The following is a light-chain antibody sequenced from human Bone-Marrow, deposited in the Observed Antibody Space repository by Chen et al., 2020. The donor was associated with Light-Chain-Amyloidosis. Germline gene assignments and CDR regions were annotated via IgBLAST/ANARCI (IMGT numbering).Light chain of an antibody. V-gene: IGLV2-14*01. CDR2: AVR. Sequence: QSALSQPASVSGSPGQSLTISCTGTSGDVGTYNYVSWYEQHPGNAPKVMIYAVRTRPSAVSNRFSGAKSGNTASLTISGLQAEDEADYYCSSFTSSSSYVFGPGTKVTVL. J-gene: IGLJ1*01. CDR1: SGDVGTYNY. CDR3: SSFTSSSSYV.